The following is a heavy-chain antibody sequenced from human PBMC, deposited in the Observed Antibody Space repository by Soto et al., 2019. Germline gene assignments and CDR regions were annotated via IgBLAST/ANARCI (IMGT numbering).Heavy chain of an antibody. J-gene: IGHJ6*02. D-gene: IGHD3-10*01. V-gene: IGHV4-31*03. CDR1: GGSIGSGGYY. Sequence: SETLSLTCTVSGGSIGSGGYYWSWIRQHPGKGLEWIGYIYYSGSTYYNPSLKSRVTISVDTSKNQFSLKLSSVTAADTAVYYCAWLTFYGMDVWGQGTTVTVS. CDR2: IYYSGST. CDR3: AWLTFYGMDV.